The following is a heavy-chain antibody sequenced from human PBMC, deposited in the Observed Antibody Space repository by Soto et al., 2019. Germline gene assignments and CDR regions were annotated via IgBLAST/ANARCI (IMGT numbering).Heavy chain of an antibody. CDR2: VSKSDYT. CDR1: GFTFSNFG. J-gene: IGHJ4*02. D-gene: IGHD3-10*01. V-gene: IGHV3-21*04. Sequence: GSLRLSCVVSGFTFSNFGINWGCQAPGKGLEWVSSVSKSDYTYYSESVKGRFTISRDNAKNSVSLQMKNLRAEDTAVYYCAREDSIIIPAVADVWGQGTQVTVSS. CDR3: AREDSIIIPAVADV.